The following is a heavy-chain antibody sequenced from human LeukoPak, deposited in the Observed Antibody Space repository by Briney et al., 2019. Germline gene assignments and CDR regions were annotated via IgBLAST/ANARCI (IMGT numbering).Heavy chain of an antibody. CDR3: ARDRNYDILTGYYDYYYYGMDV. V-gene: IGHV3-53*04. D-gene: IGHD3-9*01. J-gene: IGHJ6*02. CDR1: GFTVSSNY. CDR2: IYSGGST. Sequence: PGGSLRLSCAASGFTVSSNYMSWVRQAPGKGLEWVSVIYSGGSTYYADSVKGRFTISRHNSKNTLYLQMNSLRAEDTAVYYCARDRNYDILTGYYDYYYYGMDVWGQGTTVTVSS.